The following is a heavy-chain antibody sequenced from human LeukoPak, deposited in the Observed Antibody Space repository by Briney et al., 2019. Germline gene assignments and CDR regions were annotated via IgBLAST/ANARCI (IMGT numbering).Heavy chain of an antibody. CDR3: ARHYVTYSSTWYRYIDF. Sequence: GGSLRLSCAASGFTFSTYSMSWVRQAPGKGLEWVSSISDNSHYIYYADSVEGRFTISRDNAKNSLYLQMNTLRAEDTAMYYCARHYVTYSSTWYRYIDFWGRGTLVTVSS. J-gene: IGHJ2*01. V-gene: IGHV3-21*01. CDR1: GFTFSTYS. D-gene: IGHD6-13*01. CDR2: ISDNSHYI.